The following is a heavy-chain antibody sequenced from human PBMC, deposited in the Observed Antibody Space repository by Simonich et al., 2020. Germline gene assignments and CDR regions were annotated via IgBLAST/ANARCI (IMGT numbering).Heavy chain of an antibody. CDR1: GFTFSSYS. CDR2: ISDSSSYI. J-gene: IGHJ4*02. V-gene: IGHV3-21*01. D-gene: IGHD5-18*01. Sequence: EVQLVESGGGLVKPGGSLRLSCAASGFTFSSYSMNWVRQAPGKGLEWVSSISDSSSYIYYADSVKGRFTITRDNAKNSLYLQMNGLRAEDTAVYYCARDVDTAMVFDYWGQGTLVTVSS. CDR3: ARDVDTAMVFDY.